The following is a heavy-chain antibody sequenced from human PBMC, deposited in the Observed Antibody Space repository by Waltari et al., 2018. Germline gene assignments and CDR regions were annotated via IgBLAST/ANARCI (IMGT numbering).Heavy chain of an antibody. Sequence: HVQLQESGPGLVKPSETLSLTCTVSGDFLSDAHWPWIRQAPGKGLEWIAYLRNTGGTKCTPSLESRVTVSAVTSKKQFSLRLTSVTTADTAVYYCARLPTKYFDSLGWGFFDQWGQGILVTVSS. CDR2: LRNTGGT. CDR3: ARLPTKYFDSLGWGFFDQ. V-gene: IGHV4-59*08. J-gene: IGHJ4*02. D-gene: IGHD3-22*01. CDR1: GDFLSDAH.